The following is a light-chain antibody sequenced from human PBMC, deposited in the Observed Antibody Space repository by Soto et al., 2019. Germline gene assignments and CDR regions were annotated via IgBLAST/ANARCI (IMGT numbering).Light chain of an antibody. J-gene: IGLJ2*01. V-gene: IGLV2-14*01. CDR2: EVF. Sequence: QSALTQPDSVSASPGQSISISCTGTSNDVGAFDYVSWYQQHPGKAPKLIIFEVFNRPSGVSTRFSGSKSGSTASLTISGLQAEDEADYFCSSYTTNNAHVFGGGTKVTV. CDR3: SSYTTNNAHV. CDR1: SNDVGAFDY.